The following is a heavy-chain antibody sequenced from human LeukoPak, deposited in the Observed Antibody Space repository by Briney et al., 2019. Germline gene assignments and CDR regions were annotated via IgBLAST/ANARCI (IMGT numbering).Heavy chain of an antibody. J-gene: IGHJ4*02. Sequence: SETLSLTCALYGRSFSGYYWSWIRQPPGKGLEWIGEINHSGSTNYNPSLKSRVTISVDTSKNQFSLKLSSVTAADTAVYYCARRNLWFGESSFDYWGQGTLVTVSS. CDR1: GRSFSGYY. V-gene: IGHV4-34*01. CDR2: INHSGST. D-gene: IGHD3-10*01. CDR3: ARRNLWFGESSFDY.